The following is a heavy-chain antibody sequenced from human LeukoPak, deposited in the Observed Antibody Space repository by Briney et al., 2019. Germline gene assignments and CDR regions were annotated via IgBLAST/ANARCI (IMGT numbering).Heavy chain of an antibody. V-gene: IGHV4-59*08. D-gene: IGHD3-10*01. CDR2: IYYSGST. Sequence: PSETLSLTCTVSGGSISSYYWSWIRQPPGKGLEWIGYIYYSGSTNYNPSLKSRVTISVDTSKNQFSLKLSSVTAADTAVYYCARRRSGSGSYYYYFDYWGQGTLVTVSS. CDR1: GGSISSYY. CDR3: ARRRSGSGSYYYYFDY. J-gene: IGHJ4*02.